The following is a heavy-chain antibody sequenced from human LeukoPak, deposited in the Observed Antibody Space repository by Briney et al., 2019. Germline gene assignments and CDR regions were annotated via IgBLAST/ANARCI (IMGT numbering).Heavy chain of an antibody. J-gene: IGHJ4*02. CDR2: INHSGST. D-gene: IGHD3-10*01. CDR3: ARGLTKRHYYGSGSYYNRKPYYFDY. Sequence: SETLSLTCTVSGGSISSHYWSWIRQPPGKGPEWIGEINHSGSTNYNPSLKSRVTISVDTSKNQFSLKLSSVTAADTAVYYCARGLTKRHYYGSGSYYNRKPYYFDYWGQGTLVTVSS. CDR1: GGSISSHY. V-gene: IGHV4-34*01.